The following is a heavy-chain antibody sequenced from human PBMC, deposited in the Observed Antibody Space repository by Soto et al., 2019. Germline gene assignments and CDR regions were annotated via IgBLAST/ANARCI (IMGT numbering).Heavy chain of an antibody. J-gene: IGHJ4*02. CDR3: AKRYYYGSGSSWYYLDY. V-gene: IGHV3-30*18. CDR1: GFTFSSYG. D-gene: IGHD3-10*01. Sequence: QVQLVESGGGVVQPGRSLRLSCAASGFTFSSYGMHWVRQAPGKGLEWVAVILYDGSNKYYADSVKGRFTISRDNSKNTLYLQMNSLRAEDTAVYYCAKRYYYGSGSSWYYLDYWGQRTLVTVSS. CDR2: ILYDGSNK.